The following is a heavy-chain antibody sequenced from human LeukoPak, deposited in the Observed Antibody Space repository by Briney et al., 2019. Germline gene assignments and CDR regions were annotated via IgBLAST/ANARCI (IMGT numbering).Heavy chain of an antibody. Sequence: SETLSLTCAVYGGSFSGYYWSWIRQPPGKGLEWIGEINHSGSTNYNPSLKSRVTISVDTSKNQFSLKLSSVTAADTAVYYCARHPRRRAPFDYWGQGTLVTVSS. J-gene: IGHJ4*02. CDR3: ARHPRRRAPFDY. V-gene: IGHV4-34*01. CDR1: GGSFSGYY. CDR2: INHSGST.